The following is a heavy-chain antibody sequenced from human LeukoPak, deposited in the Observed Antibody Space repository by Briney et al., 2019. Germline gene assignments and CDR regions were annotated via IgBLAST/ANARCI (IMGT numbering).Heavy chain of an antibody. D-gene: IGHD1-26*01. J-gene: IGHJ4*02. CDR2: ISSSSSYI. V-gene: IGHV3-21*01. CDR3: ARGRYSGSYLVDY. CDR1: GFTFSNYS. Sequence: PGGSLRLSCATSGFTFSNYSMNWVRQAPGKGLEWVSSISSSSSYIYYADSVKGRFTISRDNAKNSLYLQKNSLRAEDTAVYYCARGRYSGSYLVDYWGQGSLVTVSS.